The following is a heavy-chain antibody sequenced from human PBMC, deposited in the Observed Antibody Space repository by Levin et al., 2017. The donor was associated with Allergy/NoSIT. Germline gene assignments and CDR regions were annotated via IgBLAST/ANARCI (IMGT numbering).Heavy chain of an antibody. D-gene: IGHD3-3*01. Sequence: GRQGHGQGLEWVGRINPNSGGTYYAQKFQGRVTMTRDTSISTAYMELSRLRSDDTAVYYCARGGLEVLRLLEWLRGDAFDSWGQGTMVTVSS. CDR2: INPNSGGT. J-gene: IGHJ3*02. CDR3: ARGGLEVLRLLEWLRGDAFDS. V-gene: IGHV1-2*06.